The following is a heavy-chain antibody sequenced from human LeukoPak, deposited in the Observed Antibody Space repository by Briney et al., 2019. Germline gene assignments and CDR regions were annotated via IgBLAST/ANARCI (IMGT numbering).Heavy chain of an antibody. D-gene: IGHD3-22*01. Sequence: SETLSLTCTVSGASISSYYWSWIRQPPGQGLEWIGDIYYSGSIKYNPSLKSRVTMSVDTSKNQFSLKLSSVTAADTAIYYCARENPSGYYNRPIDYWGQGTLVTVSS. CDR2: IYYSGSI. CDR3: ARENPSGYYNRPIDY. V-gene: IGHV4-59*01. CDR1: GASISSYY. J-gene: IGHJ4*02.